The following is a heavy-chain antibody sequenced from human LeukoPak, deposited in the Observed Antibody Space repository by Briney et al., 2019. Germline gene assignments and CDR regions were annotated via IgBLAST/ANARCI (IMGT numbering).Heavy chain of an antibody. Sequence: ASVKVSCKASGYTFTSYDINWVRQATGQGLEWMGWMNPNSGNTGYAQKFQGRVTMTRNTSISTAYMELSSLRSGDTAVYYCARGQVDFWSGYHDYWGQGTLVTVSS. V-gene: IGHV1-8*01. CDR3: ARGQVDFWSGYHDY. D-gene: IGHD3-3*01. CDR1: GYTFTSYD. CDR2: MNPNSGNT. J-gene: IGHJ4*02.